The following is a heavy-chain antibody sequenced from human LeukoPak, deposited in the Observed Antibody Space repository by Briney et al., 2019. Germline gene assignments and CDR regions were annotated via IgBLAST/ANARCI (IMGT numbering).Heavy chain of an antibody. J-gene: IGHJ4*02. D-gene: IGHD4-11*01. V-gene: IGHV3-7*01. CDR1: GFTFSSYW. Sequence: GGSLRLSCAASGFTFSSYWMSWVRQAPGKGLEWVANMKEDGSEKSFVDSVKGRFTISRDNAKNSLYLQMDSLRADDTAVYYCARDFGVYTNYGAYWGQGTLVTVSS. CDR2: MKEDGSEK. CDR3: ARDFGVYTNYGAY.